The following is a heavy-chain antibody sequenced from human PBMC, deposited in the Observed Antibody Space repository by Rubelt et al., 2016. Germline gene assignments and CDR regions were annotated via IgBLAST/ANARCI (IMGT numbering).Heavy chain of an antibody. CDR2: ISGSGGST. CDR3: AKDPYDYVWGSYRPDY. D-gene: IGHD3-16*02. J-gene: IGHJ4*02. Sequence: EVQLVESGGGLVQPGGSLRLSCAASGSTFSSYAMSWVRQAPGKGLEWVSAISGSGGSTYYADSVKGRFTISRDNAKKTLYLQMNSLRAEDTAVYDCAKDPYDYVWGSYRPDYWGQGTLVTVSS. V-gene: IGHV3-23*04. CDR1: GSTFSSYA.